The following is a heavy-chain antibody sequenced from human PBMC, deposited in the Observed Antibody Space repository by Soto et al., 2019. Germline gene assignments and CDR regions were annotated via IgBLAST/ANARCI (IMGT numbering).Heavy chain of an antibody. J-gene: IGHJ6*03. D-gene: IGHD3-10*01. CDR1: GFTFSNAW. CDR2: IKSKTDGGTT. Sequence: GGSLRLSCAASGFTFSNAWMSWVRQAPGKGLEWVGRIKSKTDGGTTDYAAPVKGRFTISRDDSKNTLYLQMNSLKTEDTAVYYCTTADYYGSGSYYNRGYYYYYMDVWGKGTTVTVSS. CDR3: TTADYYGSGSYYNRGYYYYYMDV. V-gene: IGHV3-15*01.